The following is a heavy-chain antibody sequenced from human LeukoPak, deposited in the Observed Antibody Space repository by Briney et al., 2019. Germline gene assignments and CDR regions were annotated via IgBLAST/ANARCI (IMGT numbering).Heavy chain of an antibody. Sequence: GGSLRLSCAPSGFTFSTYWMHWVSPAPGKGLVWVSRIKSDGSTNYADSVKGRFTISRDNANNTLSLQMNSLRPEDTGVYYCARAPSEIGGYYPEYFRHWGQGTLVTVSS. D-gene: IGHD3-22*01. CDR1: GFTFSTYW. V-gene: IGHV3-74*01. CDR2: IKSDGST. J-gene: IGHJ1*01. CDR3: ARAPSEIGGYYPEYFRH.